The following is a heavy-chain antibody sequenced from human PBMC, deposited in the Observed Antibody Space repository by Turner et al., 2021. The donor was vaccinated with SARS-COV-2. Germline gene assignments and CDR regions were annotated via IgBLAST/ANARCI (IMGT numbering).Heavy chain of an antibody. CDR1: GGSFSSYA. V-gene: IGHV1-69*12. CDR2: IIPIFGTA. CDR3: VVGDYPRRFDP. Sequence: VPLVQSGAEVNKPASPVTVSCKASGGSFSSYAISWVRQAPGQGLEWMGGIIPIFGTANYAQKFQGRVTITADESTSIDYMELSSLGSEDTAVYYCVVGDYPRRFDPWGQGTLVTVSS. D-gene: IGHD4-17*01. J-gene: IGHJ5*02.